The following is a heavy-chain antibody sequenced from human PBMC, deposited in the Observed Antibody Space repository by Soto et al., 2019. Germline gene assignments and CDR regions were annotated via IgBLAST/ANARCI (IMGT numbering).Heavy chain of an antibody. V-gene: IGHV1-3*04. Sequence: ASVKVSCKASGDTFTSYPMHWVRQAPGQRLEWMGWINTVNGNTKYSQKFRGRVTITRDTSASTAYMELSSLRSEDTAVYYCATQGGHWFDPWGQGTLVTVSS. CDR1: GDTFTSYP. CDR2: INTVNGNT. D-gene: IGHD3-16*01. CDR3: ATQGGHWFDP. J-gene: IGHJ5*02.